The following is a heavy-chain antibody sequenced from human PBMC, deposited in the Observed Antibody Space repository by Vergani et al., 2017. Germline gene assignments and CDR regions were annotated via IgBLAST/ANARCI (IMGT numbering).Heavy chain of an antibody. CDR2: IWYDGSNK. Sequence: VQLLESGGGLVQPGGSLRLSCAASGFTFSSYGMHWVRQAPGKGLEWVTVIWYDGSNKYYADSVKGRFTISRDNSKNTLYLQMNSLRAEDTAVYYCARAGNGREKQLGAFDIWGQGTMVTVSS. CDR1: GFTFSSYG. V-gene: IGHV3-33*01. D-gene: IGHD6-6*01. CDR3: ARAGNGREKQLGAFDI. J-gene: IGHJ3*02.